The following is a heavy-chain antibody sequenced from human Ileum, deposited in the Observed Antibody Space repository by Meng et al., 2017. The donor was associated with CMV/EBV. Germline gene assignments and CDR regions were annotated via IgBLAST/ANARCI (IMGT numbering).Heavy chain of an antibody. CDR1: GFSLTSTGVC. Sequence: SGFSLTSTGVCVGWIRQPPGKALEWVAHISWDDDKRYSPSLTSRLTITKDTSKNQVVLTMTNMDPMDTATYYCARRDRTVQSSAYFDSWGPGTLVTVSS. D-gene: IGHD2-2*01. CDR3: ARRDRTVQSSAYFDS. J-gene: IGHJ4*02. CDR2: ISWDDDK. V-gene: IGHV2-5*02.